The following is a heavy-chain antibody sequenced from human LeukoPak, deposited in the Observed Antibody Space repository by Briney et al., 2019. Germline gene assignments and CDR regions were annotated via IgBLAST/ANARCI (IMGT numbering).Heavy chain of an antibody. Sequence: GGSLRLSCAASGHTVSSNYMSWVRQSTGKGVEWVSVIYSGGSTYYADSVKGRFTISRHNSKNTLYLQMNRLRAEDTAVYYCASHVFDAFDIWGQGTMVTVSS. CDR3: ASHVFDAFDI. J-gene: IGHJ3*02. CDR1: GHTVSSNY. CDR2: IYSGGST. D-gene: IGHD3-10*01. V-gene: IGHV3-53*04.